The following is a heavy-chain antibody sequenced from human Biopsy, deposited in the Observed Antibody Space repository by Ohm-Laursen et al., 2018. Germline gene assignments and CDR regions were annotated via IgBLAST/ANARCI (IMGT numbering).Heavy chain of an antibody. D-gene: IGHD3-10*01. CDR1: GFTFSSYA. J-gene: IGHJ4*02. CDR2: IRGGGDDT. V-gene: IGHV3-23*01. Sequence: SLRLSCAASGFTFSSYAMTWVRQAPGKGLEWVSAIRGGGDDTSYADSVKGRFTISGDNSKNTLYLQMNSLRVDDTAVYYCARDPRYGYGSYFDYWGQGTLVAVSS. CDR3: ARDPRYGYGSYFDY.